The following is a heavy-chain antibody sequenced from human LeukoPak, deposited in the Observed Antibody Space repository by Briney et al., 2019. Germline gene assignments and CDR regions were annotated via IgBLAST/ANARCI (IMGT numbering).Heavy chain of an antibody. V-gene: IGHV1-18*01. CDR1: GYTFTSYG. Sequence: ASVKVSCKASGYTFTSYGISWVRQAPGQGLEWMGWISAYNGNTNYAQKLQGRVTMTTDTSTSIAYMELRSLRSDDTAVYYCAREIDDYYYFDYWGQGTLVTVSS. CDR3: AREIDDYYYFDY. J-gene: IGHJ4*02. CDR2: ISAYNGNT. D-gene: IGHD4-11*01.